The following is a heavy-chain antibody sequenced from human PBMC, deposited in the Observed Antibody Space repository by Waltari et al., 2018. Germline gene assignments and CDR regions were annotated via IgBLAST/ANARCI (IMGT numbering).Heavy chain of an antibody. CDR1: GYTFTGYY. V-gene: IGHV1-2*02. CDR2: INPNSGAT. D-gene: IGHD3-16*01. CDR3: ARDPYQPCYYYYYMDV. J-gene: IGHJ6*03. Sequence: QVQLVQSGAEVRKPGASVKVSCKASGYTFTGYYLHWVRQAPGQGLEWMGWINPNSGATKYTQKFQGRLTMTRDTSISTAYMELSGLRSDDTAVYYCARDPYQPCYYYYYMDVWGEGTTVNVSS.